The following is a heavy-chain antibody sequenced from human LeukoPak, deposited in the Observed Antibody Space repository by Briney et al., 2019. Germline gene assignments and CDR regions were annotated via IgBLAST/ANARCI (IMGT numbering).Heavy chain of an antibody. CDR1: GFTFSSYA. CDR2: ISGSGGNT. CDR3: ATNNPGGGSHY. J-gene: IGHJ4*02. D-gene: IGHD6-19*01. Sequence: GGSLRLSCAAFGFTFSSYAMSWVRQAPGKGLEWVSAISGSGGNTYYADSVKGRFTISRDNSKNTLYLQMNSLRAEDTAIYYCATNNPGGGSHYWGQGTLVTVSS. V-gene: IGHV3-23*01.